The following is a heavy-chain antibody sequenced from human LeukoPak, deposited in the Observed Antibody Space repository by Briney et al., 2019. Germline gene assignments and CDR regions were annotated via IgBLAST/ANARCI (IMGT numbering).Heavy chain of an antibody. CDR1: GYTFSSFG. Sequence: ASVKVSCKASGYTFSSFGISWVRQAPGQGLEWMGWISADIGNTNYAQKLQGRVTMTADTSTSTAYMELRSLRSEDTAVYYCATDGAAAGTAFDYWGQGTLVTVSS. CDR2: ISADIGNT. CDR3: ATDGAAAGTAFDY. V-gene: IGHV1-18*01. D-gene: IGHD6-13*01. J-gene: IGHJ4*02.